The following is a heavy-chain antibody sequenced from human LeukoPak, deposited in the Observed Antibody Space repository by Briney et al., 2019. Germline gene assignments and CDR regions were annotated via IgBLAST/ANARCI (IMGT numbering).Heavy chain of an antibody. CDR2: TNLHGTTV. Sequence: GGSLRLSCAVSGLSFSNYWMHWVRHAPGKGLVWVARTNLHGTTVDYADSVKGRFTISRDNAKNALFLQMNSLRAEETAVYYCASGYTYVRLGDHWGQGTLVTVSS. CDR3: ASGYTYVRLGDH. CDR1: GLSFSNYW. J-gene: IGHJ4*02. D-gene: IGHD5-18*01. V-gene: IGHV3-74*01.